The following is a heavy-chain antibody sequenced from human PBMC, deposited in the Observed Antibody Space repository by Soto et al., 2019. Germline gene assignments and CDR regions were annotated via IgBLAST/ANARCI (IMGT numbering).Heavy chain of an antibody. J-gene: IGHJ4*02. D-gene: IGHD2-15*01. CDR2: IYYSGST. V-gene: IGHV4-39*01. CDR1: GGSISSSSYY. Sequence: PSETLSLTCTVSGGSISSSSYYWGWIRQPPGKGLEWIGSIYYSGSTYYNPSLKSRVTISVDTSKNQFSLKLSSVTAADTAVYYCARLVEDIVVVVAAPADYWGQGTLVTVS. CDR3: ARLVEDIVVVVAAPADY.